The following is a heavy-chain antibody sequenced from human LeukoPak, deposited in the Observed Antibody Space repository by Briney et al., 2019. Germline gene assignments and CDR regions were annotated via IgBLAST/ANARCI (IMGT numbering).Heavy chain of an antibody. J-gene: IGHJ4*02. Sequence: SEAVSLTCTVCGGSLSRGNCYWRWLRQPPGRGVEWVGSIYYSGSTYYNPSLKSRVTTSVDTSRNQFSLSLSSVTAADTAVYYCARAGLTGEFDYWGQGTLVTVSS. CDR2: IYYSGST. CDR3: ARAGLTGEFDY. D-gene: IGHD7-27*01. V-gene: IGHV4-30-4*01. CDR1: GGSLSRGNCY.